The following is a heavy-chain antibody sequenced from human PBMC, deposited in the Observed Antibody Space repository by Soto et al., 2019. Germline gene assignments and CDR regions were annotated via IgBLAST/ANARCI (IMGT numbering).Heavy chain of an antibody. Sequence: QVQQLESGPGLVKPWDTLSLTCTVSGAYVSDFSWSWIRQPAGKGLEWIGRITVNGITQYTLSFRSRVTMSMDTSRNQFSLNLPSATAADTALYYCARESGENWTYEAHWGQGTLVTVSS. J-gene: IGHJ1*01. CDR1: GAYVSDFS. CDR2: ITVNGIT. D-gene: IGHD1-7*01. V-gene: IGHV4-4*07. CDR3: ARESGENWTYEAH.